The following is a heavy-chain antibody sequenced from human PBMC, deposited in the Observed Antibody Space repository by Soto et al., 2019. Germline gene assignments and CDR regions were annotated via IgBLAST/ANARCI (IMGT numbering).Heavy chain of an antibody. J-gene: IGHJ4*02. CDR3: ARNGVAGMDF. V-gene: IGHV1-69*06. CDR1: GDIFTSYA. CDR2: IIPMFGTP. Sequence: QVQLVQPGAEVKKPGSSVKVSCKASGDIFTSYAFSWVRQAPGQGLEWMGGIIPMFGTPNYAQKFQGRLTITADKSTSTAYMELSGLRSEDTAVYYCARNGVAGMDFWGQGTLVTVSS. D-gene: IGHD3-3*01.